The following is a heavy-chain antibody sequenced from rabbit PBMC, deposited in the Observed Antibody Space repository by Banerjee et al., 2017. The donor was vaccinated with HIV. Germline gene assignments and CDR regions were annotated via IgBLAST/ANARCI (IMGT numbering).Heavy chain of an antibody. CDR2: IYAGKGAT. V-gene: IGHV1S45*01. CDR3: ARDLAGVIGWNFNL. J-gene: IGHJ4*01. Sequence: QEQLKETGGGLVQPGGSLTLSCKASGFDFSSYYMSWVRQAPGKGLEWIGGIYAGKGATDYASWVNGRFTISKTSSTTVTLQMTSLTAADTATYLCARDLAGVIGWNFNLWGPGTLVTVS. CDR1: GFDFSSYYM. D-gene: IGHD4-1*01.